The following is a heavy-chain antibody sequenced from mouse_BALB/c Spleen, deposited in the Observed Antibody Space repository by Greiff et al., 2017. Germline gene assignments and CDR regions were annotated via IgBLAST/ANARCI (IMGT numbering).Heavy chain of an antibody. V-gene: IGHV2-9-2*01. D-gene: IGHD2-10*02. Sequence: VQRVESGPGLVAPSQSLSITCTVSGFSLTSYDISWFRQPPGKGLEWLGVIWTGGGTNYNSAFMSRLSISKDNSKSQVFLKMNSLQTDDTAIYYCVRDRYDNYYAMDYWGQGTSVTVSS. CDR1: GFSLTSYD. CDR3: VRDRYDNYYAMDY. J-gene: IGHJ4*01. CDR2: IWTGGGT.